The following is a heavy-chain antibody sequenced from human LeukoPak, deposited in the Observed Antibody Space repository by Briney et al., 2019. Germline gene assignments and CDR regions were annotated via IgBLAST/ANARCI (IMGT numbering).Heavy chain of an antibody. J-gene: IGHJ4*02. D-gene: IGHD6-6*01. CDR1: GGSFSGYH. CDR2: INHLGST. CDR3: ARGRGAARFVTIEFDY. V-gene: IGHV4-34*01. Sequence: SETLSLTCAVYGGSFSGYHWSWIRQPPGKGLEWIGEINHLGSTNYNRSLKSRVTMSVETSKHQFSLTLSSVTAADTAVYYCARGRGAARFVTIEFDYWGQGALVTVSS.